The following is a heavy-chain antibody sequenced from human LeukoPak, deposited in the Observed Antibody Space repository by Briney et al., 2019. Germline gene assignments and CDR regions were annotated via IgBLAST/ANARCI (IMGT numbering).Heavy chain of an antibody. CDR1: GFTFSSSW. CDR3: AIDLFSCSSTSCYVY. CDR2: IIQDGSAQ. Sequence: GGSLRLSCAASGFTFSSSWMSWVRQAPGKGLEWVANIIQDGSAQYYVDSVKGRFTISRDNADNSLYLQMNCLRAEDTAVYYCAIDLFSCSSTSCYVYWGRGTLVTVSS. V-gene: IGHV3-7*01. D-gene: IGHD2-2*01. J-gene: IGHJ4*02.